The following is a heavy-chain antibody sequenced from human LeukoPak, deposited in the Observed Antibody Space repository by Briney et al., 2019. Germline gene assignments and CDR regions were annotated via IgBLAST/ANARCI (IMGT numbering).Heavy chain of an antibody. CDR3: ARERRYCSGDNCYSGFDY. D-gene: IGHD2-15*01. CDR2: IYSGGST. Sequence: GGSLRLSCAASGFTVGSNYLNWVRQAPGKGLEWVSVIYSGGSTYYADSVKGRFTVSRDNSKNTLYLQMNSLRVEDTAVYYCARERRYCSGDNCYSGFDYWGQGTLVTVSS. J-gene: IGHJ4*02. V-gene: IGHV3-53*01. CDR1: GFTVGSNY.